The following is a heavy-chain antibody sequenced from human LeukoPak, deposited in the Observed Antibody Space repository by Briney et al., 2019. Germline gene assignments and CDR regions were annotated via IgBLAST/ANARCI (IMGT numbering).Heavy chain of an antibody. V-gene: IGHV3-74*01. D-gene: IGHD1-1*01. Sequence: PGGSLRLSCAASGFTFNRYWMHWVRQAPGKGVEWVSRIYSDAGSISYADFVKGRFTISKDNAKNTLYLQMNNLRAEDTAVYYCARDADWNGQSCDYWGQGTLVTVSS. CDR3: ARDADWNGQSCDY. CDR2: IYSDAGSI. J-gene: IGHJ4*02. CDR1: GFTFNRYW.